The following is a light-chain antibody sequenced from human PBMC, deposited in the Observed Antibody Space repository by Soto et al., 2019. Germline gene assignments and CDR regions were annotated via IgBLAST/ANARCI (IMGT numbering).Light chain of an antibody. V-gene: IGKV3-20*01. CDR2: GAS. Sequence: EIVLTQSPGTLSLSPGDRATLSCRASQSVRSYYLAWHQQKPGQAPRLLIYGASSRATGIPDRFSGSGSGTDFTLTISRLEPEDFAVYYCQQYGSSTPTFGQGTKVEIK. CDR1: QSVRSYY. CDR3: QQYGSSTPT. J-gene: IGKJ1*01.